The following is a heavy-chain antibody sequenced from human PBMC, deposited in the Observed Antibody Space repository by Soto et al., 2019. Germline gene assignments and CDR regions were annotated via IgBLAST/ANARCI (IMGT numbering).Heavy chain of an antibody. J-gene: IGHJ4*02. V-gene: IGHV3-23*01. CDR1: GFTFSSYA. CDR3: AKDRDERGLRFLEWLLFFDS. D-gene: IGHD3-3*01. CDR2: ISGSGGST. Sequence: EVQLLESGGGLVQPGGSLRLSCAASGFTFSSYAMSWVRQAPGKGLEWVSAISGSGGSTYYADSVKGRFTISRDNSKNTLYLQMNSLRAEDTAVYYCAKDRDERGLRFLEWLLFFDSWGQGTLVTVSS.